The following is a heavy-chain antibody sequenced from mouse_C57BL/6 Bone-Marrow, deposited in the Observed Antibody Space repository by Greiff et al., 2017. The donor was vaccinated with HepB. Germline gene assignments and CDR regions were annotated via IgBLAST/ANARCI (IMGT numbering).Heavy chain of an antibody. Sequence: VQLQQSGPELVKPGASVKISCKASGYTFTDYYMNWVKQSHGKSLEWIGDINPNNGGTSYNQKFKGKATLTVDKSYSTAYMELRSLTSEDSAVYYCARREVTGDYFDYWGQGTTLTVSS. CDR3: ARREVTGDYFDY. CDR2: INPNNGGT. CDR1: GYTFTDYY. J-gene: IGHJ2*01. V-gene: IGHV1-26*01. D-gene: IGHD4-1*01.